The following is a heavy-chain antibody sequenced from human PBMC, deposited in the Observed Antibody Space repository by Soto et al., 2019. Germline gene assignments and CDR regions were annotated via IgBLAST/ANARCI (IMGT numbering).Heavy chain of an antibody. CDR3: ARARTGIAANWFDP. V-gene: IGHV3-23*01. Sequence: EAQLLESGGDLVPPGGSLRLSCAASGFTFRFYAVSWVRQAPGKGLEWVSGISGSGDRTYYADSVKGRFTISRDNSRNTLYLQMNSLRAEDTAVYYCARARTGIAANWFDPWGQGTLVTVSS. D-gene: IGHD2-21*01. CDR2: ISGSGDRT. CDR1: GFTFRFYA. J-gene: IGHJ5*02.